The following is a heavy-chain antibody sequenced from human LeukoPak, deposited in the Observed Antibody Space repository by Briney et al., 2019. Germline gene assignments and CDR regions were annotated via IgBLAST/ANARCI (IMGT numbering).Heavy chain of an antibody. Sequence: PSETLSLTCTVSGGSISSGGYYWSWIRQPPGKGLEWIGYIYHSGSTYYNPSLKSRVTISVDRSKNQFSLKLSSVTAADTAVYYCARDSGYCSSTSCLDFDYWGQGTLVTVSS. V-gene: IGHV4-30-2*01. CDR3: ARDSGYCSSTSCLDFDY. CDR2: IYHSGST. J-gene: IGHJ4*02. D-gene: IGHD2-2*01. CDR1: GGSISSGGYY.